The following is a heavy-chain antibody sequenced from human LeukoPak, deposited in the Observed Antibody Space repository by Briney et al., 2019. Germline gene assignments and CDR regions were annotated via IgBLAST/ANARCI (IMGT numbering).Heavy chain of an antibody. CDR3: AREGWGFDY. CDR2: ISSNGGST. Sequence: PGGSLRLSCTASGFTFSSYAIHWVRQAPGKGLEYVSSISSNGGSTHYANSAKGRFTISRDNSKNTLYLQMGSLRAEDMAVYYCAREGWGFDYWGQGTLVTVSS. CDR1: GFTFSSYA. D-gene: IGHD7-27*01. V-gene: IGHV3-64*01. J-gene: IGHJ4*02.